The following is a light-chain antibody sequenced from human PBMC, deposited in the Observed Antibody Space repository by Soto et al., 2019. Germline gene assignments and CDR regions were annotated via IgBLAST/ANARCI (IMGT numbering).Light chain of an antibody. V-gene: IGKV1-39*01. CDR2: VAS. J-gene: IGKJ5*01. Sequence: DIHMAQSPSSLSASVGDRVTIACRASQSISTYLNWYQQKPGTAPKLLIYVASSLHGGVPSRFSGSGSGTEFTLTISSLQPEEFATYYCQQSYSTPITFGQGTRLEIK. CDR1: QSISTY. CDR3: QQSYSTPIT.